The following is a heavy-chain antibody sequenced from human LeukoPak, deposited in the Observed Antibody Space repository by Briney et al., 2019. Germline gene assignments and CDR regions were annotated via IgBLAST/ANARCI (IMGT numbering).Heavy chain of an antibody. CDR2: INSDGSWT. CDR1: GDYW. CDR3: VSFYETY. Sequence: GGSLRLSCAASGDYWMHWVRQVPGKGLVWVSHINSDGSWTSYADSVKGRFTISKDNAKNTVYLQMNSLRAEDTAVYYCVSFYETYWGRGTLVTVSS. J-gene: IGHJ4*02. V-gene: IGHV3-74*01. D-gene: IGHD2/OR15-2a*01.